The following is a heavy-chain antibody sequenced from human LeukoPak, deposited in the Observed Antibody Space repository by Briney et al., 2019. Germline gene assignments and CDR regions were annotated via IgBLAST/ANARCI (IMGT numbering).Heavy chain of an antibody. V-gene: IGHV3-49*03. CDR3: TREVVPAAIPVIWFDP. D-gene: IGHD2-2*02. Sequence: GSLRLSCTASGFTFGDYAMSWFRQAPGKGLEWVGFIRSKAYGGTTEYAASVKGRFTISRDDSKSIAYLQMNSLKTEDTAVYYCTREVVPAAIPVIWFDPWGQGTLVTVSS. CDR2: IRSKAYGGTT. J-gene: IGHJ5*02. CDR1: GFTFGDYA.